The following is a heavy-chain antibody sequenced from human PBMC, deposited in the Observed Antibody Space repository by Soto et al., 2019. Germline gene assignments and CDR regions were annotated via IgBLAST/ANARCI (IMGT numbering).Heavy chain of an antibody. J-gene: IGHJ5*02. CDR3: ARGSYRRQRITIFGVVYPFDL. CDR1: GYSFTSYD. V-gene: IGHV1-8*01. Sequence: ASVKVCCKASGYSFTSYDINWVRQATGQGLEWMGWMNPNSGNTGYAQKFQGRVTMTRNTSISTAYMELSSLRSEDTAVYYCARGSYRRQRITIFGVVYPFDLWGQGTLVTVSS. D-gene: IGHD3-3*01. CDR2: MNPNSGNT.